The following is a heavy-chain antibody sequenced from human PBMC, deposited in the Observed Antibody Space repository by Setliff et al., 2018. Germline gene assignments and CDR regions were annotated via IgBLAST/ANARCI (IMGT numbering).Heavy chain of an antibody. J-gene: IGHJ6*02. V-gene: IGHV4-39*07. CDR2: IYYSGYT. CDR1: GGSISTSSHY. D-gene: IGHD2-2*02. Sequence: PSETLSLTCTLSGGSISTSSHYWGWIRQHPGKGLECIGSIYYSGYTYYNPSLKSRVTISVDTSKNQFSLKLSSVTAADTAVYYCARDRQYCSSPTCYSSYFYYYGMDVWGQGTTVTVSS. CDR3: ARDRQYCSSPTCYSSYFYYYGMDV.